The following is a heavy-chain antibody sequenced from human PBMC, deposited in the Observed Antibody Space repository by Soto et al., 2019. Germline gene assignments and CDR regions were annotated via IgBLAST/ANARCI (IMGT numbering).Heavy chain of an antibody. CDR3: VRGGGGGLCEP. J-gene: IGHJ4*02. Sequence: GGFLRLQGSESRLPVVDVYISWHCPDPGTGLEWLSYISPGSRYPAYADSVKGRFTISRDNAKRSLYLQMLSLTAADTAIYYWVRGGGGGLCEPWCPGTRVNVS. V-gene: IGHV3-11*06. D-gene: IGHD2-15*01. CDR1: RLPVVDVY. CDR2: ISPGSRYP.